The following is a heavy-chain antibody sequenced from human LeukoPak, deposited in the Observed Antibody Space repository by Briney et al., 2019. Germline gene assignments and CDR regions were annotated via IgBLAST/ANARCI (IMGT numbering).Heavy chain of an antibody. D-gene: IGHD6-13*01. CDR1: GYTFTGYY. J-gene: IGHJ4*02. Sequence: GASVTVSCTASGYTFTGYYMHWVRQAPGQGLEWMGRINPNSGGTNYAQKFQGRVTMTRDTSTSTAYMELSRLRSDDTAVYYCASNIGYSSSWLYFYFDYWGQGTLVTVSS. CDR2: INPNSGGT. CDR3: ASNIGYSSSWLYFYFDY. V-gene: IGHV1-2*06.